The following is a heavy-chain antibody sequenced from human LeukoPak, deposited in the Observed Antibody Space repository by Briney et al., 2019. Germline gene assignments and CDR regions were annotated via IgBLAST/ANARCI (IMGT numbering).Heavy chain of an antibody. J-gene: IGHJ4*02. D-gene: IGHD6-13*01. CDR3: ARPKEGIAAAGTGFHY. CDR2: IYYSGST. CDR1: GGSISSYY. V-gene: IGHV4-59*12. Sequence: PSETLSLTCTVSGGSISSYYWSWIRQPPGKGLEWIGYIYYSGSTNYNPSLKSRVTISVDTSKNQFSLKLSSVTAADTAVYYCARPKEGIAAAGTGFHYWGQGTLVTVSS.